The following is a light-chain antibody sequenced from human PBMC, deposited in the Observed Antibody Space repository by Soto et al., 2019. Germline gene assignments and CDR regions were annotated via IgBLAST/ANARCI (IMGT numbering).Light chain of an antibody. CDR1: QSVSSSY. Sequence: EIVLTQSPGTLSLSPGERATLSCRASQSVSSSYLAWYQQKPGQAPRLLIYGASSRATGIADRFSGSGSGTDFILTISRLEPEDFAVYYCHQYYSSPQFTFGPGTIVDIK. V-gene: IGKV3-20*01. J-gene: IGKJ3*01. CDR3: HQYYSSPQFT. CDR2: GAS.